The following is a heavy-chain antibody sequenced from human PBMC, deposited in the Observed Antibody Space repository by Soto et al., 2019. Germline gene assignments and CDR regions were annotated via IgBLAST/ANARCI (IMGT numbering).Heavy chain of an antibody. J-gene: IGHJ4*02. CDR2: VGQDGTP. D-gene: IGHD4-17*01. V-gene: IGHV3-23*01. CDR3: AKDMRPDGVWDFGH. CDR1: GFTFSTYT. Sequence: GGSLRLSCTASGFTFSTYTMAWVRQAPGRGPEWVSGVGQDGTPYYADSVKGRFTVSRDNSRTSVYLEMIALRGEDTAVYYCAKDMRPDGVWDFGHWGQGTLVTVSS.